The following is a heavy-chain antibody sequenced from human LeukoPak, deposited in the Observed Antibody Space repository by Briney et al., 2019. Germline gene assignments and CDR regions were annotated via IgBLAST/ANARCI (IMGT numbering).Heavy chain of an antibody. CDR1: GFTFSSYS. D-gene: IGHD6-19*01. V-gene: IGHV3-21*01. CDR3: ARSPRGNSSGWYNWFAP. Sequence: GGSLRLSCAASGFTFSSYSMNWVRQAPGKGLEWVSSISSSSSYIYYADSVKGRFTISRDNAKNTLYLQMNSLRAEDTAVYYCARSPRGNSSGWYNWFAPWGQGTLVTVSS. J-gene: IGHJ5*02. CDR2: ISSSSSYI.